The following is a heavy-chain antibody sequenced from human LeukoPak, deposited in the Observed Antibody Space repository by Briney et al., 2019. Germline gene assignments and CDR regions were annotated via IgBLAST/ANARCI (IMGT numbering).Heavy chain of an antibody. CDR1: GFTFSYYA. J-gene: IGHJ6*02. CDR3: ASTVTNLQYYYGMDV. V-gene: IGHV3-23*01. CDR2: ISGTGGSI. D-gene: IGHD4-17*01. Sequence: GGSLRLSCAASGFTFSYYAMSWVRQGPGRGLEWISDISGTGGSIYYADSVKGRFTISRDNSKNTLYLRMNSLRAEDTALYYCASTVTNLQYYYGMDVWGQGTTVTVSS.